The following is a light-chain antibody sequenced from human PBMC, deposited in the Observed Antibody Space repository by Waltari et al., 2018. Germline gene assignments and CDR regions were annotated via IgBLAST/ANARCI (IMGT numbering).Light chain of an antibody. J-gene: IGKJ1*01. CDR2: KAS. CDR3: LQYNSYPWT. V-gene: IGKV1-5*03. Sequence: DIQVTQSPSTLSASVGDRVTITCRASQSIVVWLAWYQQKPGKAPRLLSYKASYLESGVPSRFSGSASGTAVTLTISSLQADDFATYYCLQYNSYPWTFGQGTTVEIK. CDR1: QSIVVW.